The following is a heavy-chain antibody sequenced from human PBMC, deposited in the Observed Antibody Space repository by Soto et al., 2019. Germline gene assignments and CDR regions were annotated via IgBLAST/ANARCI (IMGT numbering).Heavy chain of an antibody. V-gene: IGHV3-7*05. J-gene: IGHJ4*02. CDR1: GFTFSSYW. CDR2: IKQDGSVK. D-gene: IGHD6-19*01. CDR3: AGGSGWLSDS. Sequence: EVQLVESGGGLVQPGGSLRLSCAASGFTFSSYWMNWVRQAPGKGLEWVANIKQDGSVKYYLDSVKGRFTISRDNAKNSVYLHMNSLRADDTAVYSCAGGSGWLSDSWGQGTLVTVSS.